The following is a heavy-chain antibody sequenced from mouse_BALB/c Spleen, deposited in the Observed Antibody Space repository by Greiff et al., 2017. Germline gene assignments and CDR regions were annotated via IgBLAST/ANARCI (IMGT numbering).Heavy chain of an antibody. CDR1: GFTFSSYA. CDR3: ARVIYDGYRGYFDV. D-gene: IGHD2-3*01. V-gene: IGHV5-6-5*01. CDR2: ISSGGST. J-gene: IGHJ1*01. Sequence: EVHLVESGGGLVKPGGSLKLSCAASGFTFSSYAMSWVRQTPEKRLEWVASISSGGSTYYPDSVKGRFTISRDNARNILYLQMSSLRSEDTAMYYCARVIYDGYRGYFDVWGAGTTVTVSS.